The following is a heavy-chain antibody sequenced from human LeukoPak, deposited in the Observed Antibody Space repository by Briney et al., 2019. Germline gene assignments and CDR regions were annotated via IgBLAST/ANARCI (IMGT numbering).Heavy chain of an antibody. CDR2: IYHRGNT. D-gene: IGHD3-10*01. V-gene: IGHV4-38-2*02. J-gene: IGHJ4*02. Sequence: SETLSLTCAVSGYSITSDNYWGWIRQPPGKGLEWIGSIYHRGNTYYNPSLKSRLTMSVDTSKNQFSLRLSSVTAADTAVYYCARDRSYYTFDYWGQGTLVIVSA. CDR1: GYSITSDNY. CDR3: ARDRSYYTFDY.